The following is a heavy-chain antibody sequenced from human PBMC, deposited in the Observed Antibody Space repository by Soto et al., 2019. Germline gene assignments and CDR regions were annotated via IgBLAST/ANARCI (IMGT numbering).Heavy chain of an antibody. J-gene: IGHJ4*02. CDR2: ISGDGSKS. CDR1: GFSFRNYG. D-gene: IGHD6-19*01. Sequence: QVQLVESGGGVVQPGRSLRLSCAASGFSFRNYGMHWVRQAPGKGLEWLSVISGDGSKSSYADSVKGRFTISRDNSKNTLYLQMNSLRREDTSVYYCAKGAVGATDYWGQGTLVTVSS. V-gene: IGHV3-30*18. CDR3: AKGAVGATDY.